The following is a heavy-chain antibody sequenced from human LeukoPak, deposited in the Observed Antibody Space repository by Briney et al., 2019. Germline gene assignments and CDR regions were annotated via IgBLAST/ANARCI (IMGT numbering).Heavy chain of an antibody. CDR2: ISCYNGDT. Sequence: ASVKVSCKASGYTFNKYGISWVRQAPGQGLEWMGWISCYNGDTRYAQKFQGRVTMTKDTSTSTVHMELRSLRSDDTAVYYCARDPSNTSGYRVYHDYWGQGAPVTVSS. V-gene: IGHV1-18*01. J-gene: IGHJ4*02. CDR1: GYTFNKYG. D-gene: IGHD5/OR15-5a*01. CDR3: ARDPSNTSGYRVYHDY.